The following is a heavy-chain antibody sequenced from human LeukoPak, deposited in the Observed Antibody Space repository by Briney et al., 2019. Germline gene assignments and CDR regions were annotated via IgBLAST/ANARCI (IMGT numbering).Heavy chain of an antibody. J-gene: IGHJ4*02. CDR3: AKLGAAAGLIGY. Sequence: GGTLRLSCAASGFTSSSYAMSWVRQAPGKGLEWVSAISGSGGRTYYADSVKGRFTISRDNSKNTLYLQMNGLRAEDTAVYYCAKLGAAAGLIGYWGQGTLVTVSS. V-gene: IGHV3-23*01. CDR1: GFTSSSYA. CDR2: ISGSGGRT. D-gene: IGHD6-13*01.